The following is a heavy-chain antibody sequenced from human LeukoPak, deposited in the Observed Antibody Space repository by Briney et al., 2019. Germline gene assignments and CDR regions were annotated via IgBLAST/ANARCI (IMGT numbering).Heavy chain of an antibody. D-gene: IGHD3-10*01. CDR3: ARDEPWGSGSYPY. CDR2: IIPIFGTA. J-gene: IGHJ4*02. V-gene: IGHV1-69*05. CDR1: GGTFSSYA. Sequence: ASVKVSCKASGGTFSSYAISWVRQAPGQGLEWMGGIIPIFGTANYAQKFQGRVMITTDESTSTAYMELSSLRSEDTAVYYCARDEPWGSGSYPYWGQGTLVTVSS.